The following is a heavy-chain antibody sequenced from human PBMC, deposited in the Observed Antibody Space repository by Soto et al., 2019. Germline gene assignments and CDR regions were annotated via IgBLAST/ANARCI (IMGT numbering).Heavy chain of an antibody. CDR2: ISDSSSII. V-gene: IGHV3-48*02. Sequence: GGSLRLSCAASGFSFSVYAMNWVRQAPGKGLEWVSYISDSSSIIYYADSVKGRFSISRDNAKNSLILQMNSLRDEDTAVYYCARGIDSSGYPIGFQHWGQGTLVTVSS. CDR1: GFSFSVYA. J-gene: IGHJ1*01. CDR3: ARGIDSSGYPIGFQH. D-gene: IGHD3-22*01.